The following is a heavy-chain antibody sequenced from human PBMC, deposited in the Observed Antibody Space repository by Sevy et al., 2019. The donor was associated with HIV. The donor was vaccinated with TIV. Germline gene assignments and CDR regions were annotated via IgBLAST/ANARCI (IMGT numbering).Heavy chain of an antibody. V-gene: IGHV3-7*03. J-gene: IGHJ4*02. CDR2: INQDGSAK. CDR1: GFNFNDYW. Sequence: GGSLRLSCAASGFNFNDYWMNWVRQAPGKGLEWVANINQDGSAKYYVDSAKGRFTISRDNAKNSLYLQMNSLRADDTAVYDCARDSPPYTSTFSSSYVWGQGTLVTVSS. D-gene: IGHD6-6*01. CDR3: ARDSPPYTSTFSSSYV.